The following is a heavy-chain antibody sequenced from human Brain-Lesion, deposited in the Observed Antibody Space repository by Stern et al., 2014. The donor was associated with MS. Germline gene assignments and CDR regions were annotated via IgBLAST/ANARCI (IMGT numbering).Heavy chain of an antibody. V-gene: IGHV4-4*02. CDR3: ARFPASRPHVFDS. Sequence: VQLLESGPGLVKPSGTLSLTCAVSGGSISSSNWWSWVRQSPGKGLEWIGESDHSGSTIYNPSLKSRSPVPVDKPKTPFPLNLRSVTAADTAVYFCARFPASRPHVFDSWGQGTLVTVSS. CDR1: GGSISSSNW. CDR2: SDHSGST. J-gene: IGHJ4*02. D-gene: IGHD6-13*01.